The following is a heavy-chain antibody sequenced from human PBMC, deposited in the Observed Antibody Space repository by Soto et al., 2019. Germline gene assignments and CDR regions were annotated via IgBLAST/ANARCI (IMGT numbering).Heavy chain of an antibody. CDR2: IRSKAYGGTT. Sequence: GGSLRLSCTASGFTFGDNAMCWFRQAPGKGLEWVGFIRSKAYGGTTEYAASVKGRFTISRDDSKSIAYLQMNSLKTEDTAVYYCTRDLWPYYYDISGYLRSPFDSWGQGTLGTGSS. J-gene: IGHJ5*01. D-gene: IGHD3-22*01. CDR1: GFTFGDNA. V-gene: IGHV3-49*03. CDR3: TRDLWPYYYDISGYLRSPFDS.